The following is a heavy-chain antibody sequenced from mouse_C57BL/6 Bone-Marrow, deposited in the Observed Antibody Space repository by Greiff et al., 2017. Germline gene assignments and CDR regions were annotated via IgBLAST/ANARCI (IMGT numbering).Heavy chain of an antibody. D-gene: IGHD2-5*01. CDR3: ARQVYYSNQPDWFAC. Sequence: EVQLVESGGGLVQPGGSLKLSCAASGFTFSDYYMYWVRQTPEKRLEWVAYISNGGGSTYYPDTVKGRFTISRDNAKNTLYLQMSRLKSEDTAMYYCARQVYYSNQPDWFACWGQGTLVTVSA. V-gene: IGHV5-12*01. CDR1: GFTFSDYY. CDR2: ISNGGGST. J-gene: IGHJ3*01.